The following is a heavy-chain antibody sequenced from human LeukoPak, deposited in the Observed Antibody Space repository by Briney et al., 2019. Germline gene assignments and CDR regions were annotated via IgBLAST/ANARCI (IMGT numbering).Heavy chain of an antibody. D-gene: IGHD6-6*01. V-gene: IGHV1-69*01. J-gene: IGHJ3*02. CDR3: ARGRSDRAARTQGRAFDI. CDR2: IIPIFGTA. CDR1: GGTFSSYA. Sequence: EASVKVSCKASGGTFSSYAISWVRQAPGQGLEWMGGIIPIFGTANYAQKFQGRVTITADESTSTAYMELSGLRSEDTAVYYCARGRSDRAARTQGRAFDIWGQGTMVTVSS.